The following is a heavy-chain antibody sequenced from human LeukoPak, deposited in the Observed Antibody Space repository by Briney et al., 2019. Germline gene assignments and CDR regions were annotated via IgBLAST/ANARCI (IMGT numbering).Heavy chain of an antibody. V-gene: IGHV4-34*01. CDR3: ARASGSGRGYYYGMDV. CDR1: GGSISSYY. D-gene: IGHD3-10*01. J-gene: IGHJ6*02. CDR2: INHSGST. Sequence: SETLSLTCTVSGGSISSYYWSWIRQPPGKGLEGMGEINHSGSTNYNPSLKTRLTISVDTSKNQFSLKLSSVTAADTAVYYCARASGSGRGYYYGMDVWGQGTTVTVSS.